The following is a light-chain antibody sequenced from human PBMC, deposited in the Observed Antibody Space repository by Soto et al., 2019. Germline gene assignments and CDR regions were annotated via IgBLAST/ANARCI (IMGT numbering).Light chain of an antibody. V-gene: IGLV2-14*01. CDR2: EVS. Sequence: QSALTQPASVSGSPGQSITISCTGTSSDVGVYKFVSWYQQHPGKAPKLMIYEVSNRPSGVSNRFSGSKSGNTASLTISGLQAEDDDDYYGSSYTTSSTRVFGGGTKVTVL. CDR3: SSYTTSSTRV. CDR1: SSDVGVYKF. J-gene: IGLJ3*02.